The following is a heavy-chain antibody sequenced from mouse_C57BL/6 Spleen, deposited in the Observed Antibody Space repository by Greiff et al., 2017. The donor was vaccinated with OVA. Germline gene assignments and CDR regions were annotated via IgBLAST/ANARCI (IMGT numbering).Heavy chain of an antibody. CDR2: IYPGDGDT. Sequence: LQESGPELVKPGASVKISCKASGYAFSSSWMNWVKQRPGKGLEWIGRIYPGDGDTNYNGKFKGKATLTADKSSSTAYMQRSSLTSEDSAVYFCARGTTAFDYWGQGTTLTVSS. J-gene: IGHJ2*01. D-gene: IGHD1-2*01. V-gene: IGHV1-82*01. CDR1: GYAFSSSW. CDR3: ARGTTAFDY.